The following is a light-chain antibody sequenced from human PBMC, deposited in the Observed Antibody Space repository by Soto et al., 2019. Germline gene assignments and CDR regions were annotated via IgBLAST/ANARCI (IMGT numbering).Light chain of an antibody. Sequence: DVQMTESPSTLPAYVGDRVTITCRASQNTSICLAWYQQKPGKPPDLLIYSASTLQTGVPSRFSGSAFGTEFTLTISSLQPEDFATYYCQQLAGFPITFGQGTRLEIK. J-gene: IGKJ5*01. CDR2: SAS. V-gene: IGKV1-5*01. CDR1: QNTSIC. CDR3: QQLAGFPIT.